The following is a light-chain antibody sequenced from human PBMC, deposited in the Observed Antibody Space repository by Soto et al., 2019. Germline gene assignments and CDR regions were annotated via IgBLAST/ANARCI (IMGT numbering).Light chain of an antibody. CDR1: QSVSSY. CDR3: QQRGKWPRT. J-gene: IGKJ2*01. CDR2: DAS. Sequence: EIVLTQSPATLSLSPGERATLSCRASQSVSSYLAWYQQKPGQAPRLLIYDASNRATDIPARFSGSGSGTDFTLTISSLESADFAVYYCQQRGKWPRTFGQGTKLEIK. V-gene: IGKV3-11*01.